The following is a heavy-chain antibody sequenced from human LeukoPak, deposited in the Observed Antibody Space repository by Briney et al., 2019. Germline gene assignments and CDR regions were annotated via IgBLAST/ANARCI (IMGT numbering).Heavy chain of an antibody. J-gene: IGHJ5*02. Sequence: GESLKISCQVSGDDFSRSWIGWVRQVPGKGLDWMGIIFPEDSDTRYSPSFQGHVTFSADKSTHTAYLHWDSLRASDTAIYYCAKAAASLDWFDPWGQGTLVIVSS. CDR3: AKAAASLDWFDP. V-gene: IGHV5-51*01. CDR1: GDDFSRSW. CDR2: IFPEDSDT. D-gene: IGHD6-13*01.